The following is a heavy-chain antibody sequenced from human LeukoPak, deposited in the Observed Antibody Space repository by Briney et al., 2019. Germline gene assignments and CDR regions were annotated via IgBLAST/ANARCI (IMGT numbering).Heavy chain of an antibody. Sequence: PGGSLRLSCAASGFTFSNAWMSWVRQAPGKGLEWVGRIRSKTDGGTTDYAAPVKGRFTISRDDSKNTAYLQMNSLKTEDTAVYYCTRQLGELLSGTLYYYYLDVWGKGTTVTVSS. J-gene: IGHJ6*03. V-gene: IGHV3-15*01. CDR3: TRQLGELLSGTLYYYYLDV. CDR1: GFTFSNAW. CDR2: IRSKTDGGTT. D-gene: IGHD3-10*01.